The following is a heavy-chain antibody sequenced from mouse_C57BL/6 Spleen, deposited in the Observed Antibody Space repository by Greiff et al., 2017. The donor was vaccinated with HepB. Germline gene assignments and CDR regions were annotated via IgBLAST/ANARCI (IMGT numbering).Heavy chain of an antibody. D-gene: IGHD1-1*01. CDR2: IHPNSGST. V-gene: IGHV1-64*01. J-gene: IGHJ4*01. Sequence: QVQLQQPGAELVKPGASVKLSCKASGYTFTSYWMHWVKQRPGQGLEWIGMIHPNSGSTNYNEKFKSKATLTVDKSSSTAYMQLSSLTSEDSAVYYCARCGSRWAMDYWGQGTSVTVSA. CDR1: GYTFTSYW. CDR3: ARCGSRWAMDY.